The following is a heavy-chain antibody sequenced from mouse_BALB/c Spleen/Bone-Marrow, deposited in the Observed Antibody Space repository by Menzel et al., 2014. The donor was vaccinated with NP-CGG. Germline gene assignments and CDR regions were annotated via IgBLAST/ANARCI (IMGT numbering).Heavy chain of an antibody. J-gene: IGHJ4*01. CDR3: AREKYGNYYAMDY. Sequence: VKLEESGPGLVAPSQSLSITCTVSGVSLTGYGVNWVRQPPGKGLEWLGMIWRDGSTDYNSALKSRLSISKDNSKSQVFLNMNSLQTDDTTRYYCAREKYGNYYAMDYLGQGTSVTISS. CDR1: GVSLTGYG. D-gene: IGHD2-10*02. V-gene: IGHV2-6-7*01. CDR2: IWRDGST.